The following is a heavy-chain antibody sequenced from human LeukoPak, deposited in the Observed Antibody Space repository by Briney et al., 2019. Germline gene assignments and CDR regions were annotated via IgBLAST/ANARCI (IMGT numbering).Heavy chain of an antibody. CDR1: GGSISSYY. J-gene: IGHJ4*02. V-gene: IGHV4-59*08. D-gene: IGHD2-15*01. Sequence: AETLSLTCTVSGGSISSYYWSWIRQPPGKGLEWIGYIYFSGSTNYNPSLKSRVTVSLDTTKNQVSLKLSSVSAADTAVYYCASTGYCIGGSCYSNYFDHWGQGTLVTVSS. CDR2: IYFSGST. CDR3: ASTGYCIGGSCYSNYFDH.